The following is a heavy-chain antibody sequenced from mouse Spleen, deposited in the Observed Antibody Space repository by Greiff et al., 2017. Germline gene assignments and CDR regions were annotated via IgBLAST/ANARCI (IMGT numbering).Heavy chain of an antibody. CDR3: AKGGYRYEASYAMDY. D-gene: IGHD2-14*01. CDR1: GFNIKNTY. CDR2: IDPANGNT. Sequence: VQLKQSVAELVRPGASVKLSCTASGFNIKNTYMHWVKQRPEQGLEWIGRIDPANGNTKYAPKFQGKATITVDTSSSTAYMQLSSLTSEDSAVYFCAKGGYRYEASYAMDYWGQGTSVTVSS. J-gene: IGHJ4*01. V-gene: IGHV14-3*01.